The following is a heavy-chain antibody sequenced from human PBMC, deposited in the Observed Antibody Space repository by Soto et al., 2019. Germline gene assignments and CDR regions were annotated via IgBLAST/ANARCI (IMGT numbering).Heavy chain of an antibody. Sequence: KQSQTLSLTCAISGDSVSSNSAAWNWIRQSPSRGLEWLGRTYYRSKWYNDYAVSVKSRITINPDTSKNQFSLQLNSVTPEDTAVYYCARDPGRASSSPAYYYYMDVWGKGTTVTVSS. J-gene: IGHJ6*03. CDR1: GDSVSSNSAA. CDR3: ARDPGRASSSPAYYYYMDV. CDR2: TYYRSKWYN. V-gene: IGHV6-1*01. D-gene: IGHD6-13*01.